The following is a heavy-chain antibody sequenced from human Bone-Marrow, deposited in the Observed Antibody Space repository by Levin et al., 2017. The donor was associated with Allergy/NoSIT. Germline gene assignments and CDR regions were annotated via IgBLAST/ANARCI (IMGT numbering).Heavy chain of an antibody. Sequence: SLKISCAASGFTFDDYAMHWVRQAPGKGLEWVSGISWNSGSIGYADSVKGRFTISRDNAKNSLYLQMNSLRAEDTALYYCAKGGYSYGSYYYYYGMDVWGQGTTVTVSS. CDR3: AKGGYSYGSYYYYYGMDV. CDR2: ISWNSGSI. J-gene: IGHJ6*02. D-gene: IGHD5-18*01. CDR1: GFTFDDYA. V-gene: IGHV3-9*01.